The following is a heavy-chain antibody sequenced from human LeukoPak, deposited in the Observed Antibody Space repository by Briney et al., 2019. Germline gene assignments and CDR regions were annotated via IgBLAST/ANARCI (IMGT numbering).Heavy chain of an antibody. CDR2: IYTSGST. Sequence: PSETLSLTCTVSGGSFRSYYWSWIRQPAGKGLEWIGRIYTSGSTNYNPSLKSRVTISIDTSKNQFSLKLSSVTAADTAVYYCARHGPGASLSDYYRIQNWFDPWGQGTLVTVSS. CDR1: GGSFRSYY. J-gene: IGHJ5*02. V-gene: IGHV4-4*07. CDR3: ARHGPGASLSDYYRIQNWFDP. D-gene: IGHD5/OR15-5a*01.